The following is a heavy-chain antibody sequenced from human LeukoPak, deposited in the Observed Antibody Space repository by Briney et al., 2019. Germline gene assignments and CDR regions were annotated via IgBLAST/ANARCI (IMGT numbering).Heavy chain of an antibody. CDR1: GYSISSGYY. Sequence: SETLSLTCTVSGYSISSGYYWGWIRQPPGKGLEWIGYIYYSGSTNYNPSLKSRVTISVDTSKNQFSLKLSSVTAADTAVYYCARDKTPGGLNWFDPWGQGTLVTVSS. V-gene: IGHV4-61*01. D-gene: IGHD4-23*01. J-gene: IGHJ5*02. CDR3: ARDKTPGGLNWFDP. CDR2: IYYSGST.